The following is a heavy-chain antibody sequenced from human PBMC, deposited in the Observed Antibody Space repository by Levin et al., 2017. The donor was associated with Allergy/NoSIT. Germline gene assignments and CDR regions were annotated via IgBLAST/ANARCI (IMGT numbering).Heavy chain of an antibody. J-gene: IGHJ2*01. CDR2: IWYDGSNK. CDR3: ARDSRGYSYGYSWYFDL. V-gene: IGHV3-33*01. D-gene: IGHD5-18*01. CDR1: GFTFSSYG. Sequence: GESLKISCAASGFTFSSYGMHWVRQAPGKGLEWVAVIWYDGSNKYYADSVKGRFTISRDNSKNTLYLQMNSLRAEDTAVYYCARDSRGYSYGYSWYFDLWGRGTLVTVSS.